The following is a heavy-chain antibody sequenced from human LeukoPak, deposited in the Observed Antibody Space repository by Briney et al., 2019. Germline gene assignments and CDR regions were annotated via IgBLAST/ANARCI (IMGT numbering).Heavy chain of an antibody. J-gene: IGHJ6*02. CDR1: GFTVSSNY. Sequence: GGSLRLSCAASGFTVSSNYMSWVRQAPGKGLEWVSVIYSGGSTYYADSVKGRFTISRDNSKNTLYLQMNSLRAEDTAVYYCAIGWGGSSGWYGMDVWGQGTTVTVSS. D-gene: IGHD6-19*01. CDR3: AIGWGGSSGWYGMDV. CDR2: IYSGGST. V-gene: IGHV3-53*01.